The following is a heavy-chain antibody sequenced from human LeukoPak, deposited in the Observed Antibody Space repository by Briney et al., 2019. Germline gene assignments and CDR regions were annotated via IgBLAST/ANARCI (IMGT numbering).Heavy chain of an antibody. CDR3: AKDASPTVTTAYWYFDL. CDR2: ISYDGTNK. V-gene: IGHV3-30*18. Sequence: GGSLRLSCAASGFTFSSYGMHWVRQAPGKGLERVAVISYDGTNKYYADSVKGRFTISRDNSKNTLYLQMNSLRAEDTAVYYCAKDASPTVTTAYWYFDLWGRGTLVTVSS. CDR1: GFTFSSYG. D-gene: IGHD4-17*01. J-gene: IGHJ2*01.